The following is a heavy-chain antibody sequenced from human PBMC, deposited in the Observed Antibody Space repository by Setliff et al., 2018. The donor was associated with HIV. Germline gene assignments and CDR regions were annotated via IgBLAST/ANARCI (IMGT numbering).Heavy chain of an antibody. J-gene: IGHJ5*02. CDR2: MSYSGST. CDR3: ARGGRDGIA. Sequence: SETLSLTCTVSGGSIRSSSYYWGWIRQPPGKGLEWIGSMSYSGSTYYNPSLKSRVTISVDTSTNQFSLKLTSVTAADTAVYYCARGGRDGIAWGQGTLVTVSS. CDR1: GGSIRSSSYY. D-gene: IGHD2-21*01. V-gene: IGHV4-39*07.